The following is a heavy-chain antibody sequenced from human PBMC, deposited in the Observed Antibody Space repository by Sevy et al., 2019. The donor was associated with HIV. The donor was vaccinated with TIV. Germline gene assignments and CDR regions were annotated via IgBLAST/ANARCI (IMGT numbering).Heavy chain of an antibody. CDR1: GFTFSSYW. CDR3: ARDFWSAQRGMDV. D-gene: IGHD3-3*01. CDR2: INSDGSGT. V-gene: IGHV3-74*01. J-gene: IGHJ6*02. Sequence: GGSLRLSCAASGFTFSSYWMHWVRQAPGKGLVWVSRINSDGSGTSYADSVKGRFTISRDNAKNTLYLQMNSLGAEDTAVYYCARDFWSAQRGMDVWGQRTTVTVSS.